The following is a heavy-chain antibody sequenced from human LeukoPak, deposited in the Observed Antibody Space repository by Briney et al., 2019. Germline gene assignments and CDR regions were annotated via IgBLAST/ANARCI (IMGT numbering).Heavy chain of an antibody. J-gene: IGHJ5*02. CDR3: AKDPGSRFWFDP. D-gene: IGHD3-3*01. Sequence: SETLSLTCTVSGGSITGYYWNWIRQPAGKGLEWIGRIHSSGSTNYNPSLKNRVTMSVDTSRNHFSLNLNSVTAADTAVYYCAKDPGSRFWFDPWGQGTLVTVSS. CDR2: IHSSGST. CDR1: GGSITGYY. V-gene: IGHV4-4*07.